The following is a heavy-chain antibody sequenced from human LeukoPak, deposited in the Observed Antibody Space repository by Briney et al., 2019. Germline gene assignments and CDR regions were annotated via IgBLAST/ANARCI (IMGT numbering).Heavy chain of an antibody. J-gene: IGHJ6*04. CDR2: IIPIFGTA. Sequence: SVKVSCKASGGTFSSYAISWVRQAPGQGLEWMGGIIPIFGTANYAQKFQGRVTITADESTSTAYMELSSLRPEDTAVYYCARGVVVVPAANLYYYYGMDVWGKGTTVTVSS. V-gene: IGHV1-69*13. D-gene: IGHD2-2*01. CDR3: ARGVVVVPAANLYYYYGMDV. CDR1: GGTFSSYA.